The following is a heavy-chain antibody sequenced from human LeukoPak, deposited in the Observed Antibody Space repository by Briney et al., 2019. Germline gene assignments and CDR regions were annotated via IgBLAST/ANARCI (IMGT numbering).Heavy chain of an antibody. CDR3: AKDGGSGGYFDY. V-gene: IGHV3-30*18. CDR1: GFTFSSYG. D-gene: IGHD6-19*01. J-gene: IGHJ4*02. Sequence: GGSLRLSCAASGFTFSSYGMHWVRQAPGKGLEWVAVISYDGSNKYYADSVKGRFTISRDNSKNTLYLQMNSLRAEDTAVYYCAKDGGSGGYFDYWGQGTLVTVSS. CDR2: ISYDGSNK.